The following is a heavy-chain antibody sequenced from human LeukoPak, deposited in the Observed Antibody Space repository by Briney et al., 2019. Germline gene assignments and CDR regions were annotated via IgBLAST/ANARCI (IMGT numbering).Heavy chain of an antibody. CDR3: ARERSASPAFDI. J-gene: IGHJ3*02. V-gene: IGHV4-59*01. CDR2: IYSGRA. CDR1: GGSIGTFY. Sequence: PSETLSLTCTVSGGSIGTFYWHWIRQHPGKGLEWLGYIYSGRAIYNPSLKSRVTMTVNTAKNQFSLRLTSVNAADAAVCYCARERSASPAFDIWGQGTGVSVSS.